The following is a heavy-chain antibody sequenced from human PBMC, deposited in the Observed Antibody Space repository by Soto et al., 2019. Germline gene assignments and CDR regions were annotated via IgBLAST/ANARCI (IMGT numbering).Heavy chain of an antibody. CDR3: ARREHHYGMDV. V-gene: IGHV5-10-1*01. CDR2: IDPSDSYT. Sequence: PGESLNISCKGSGYSFTSYWINLVRQMPGKGLEWMGRIDPSDSYTNYSPSFQGRVTISTDKSLNTAYLQWSSLKASDTAMYYCARREHHYGMDVWGQGTTVTVSS. J-gene: IGHJ6*02. CDR1: GYSFTSYW.